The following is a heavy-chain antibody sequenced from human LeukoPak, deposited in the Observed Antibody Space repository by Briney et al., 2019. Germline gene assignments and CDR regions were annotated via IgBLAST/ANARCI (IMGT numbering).Heavy chain of an antibody. J-gene: IGHJ5*02. CDR2: INSDGSST. CDR1: GFTFSSYW. Sequence: GGSLRLSCAASGFTFSSYWMHWVRQAPGKGLVWASRINSDGSSTSYADSVKGRFTISRDNSKNMLFLQMNSLTDEDTATYYCVCRGWPHPWGQGALVTVSS. D-gene: IGHD1-26*01. CDR3: VCRGWPHP. V-gene: IGHV3-74*01.